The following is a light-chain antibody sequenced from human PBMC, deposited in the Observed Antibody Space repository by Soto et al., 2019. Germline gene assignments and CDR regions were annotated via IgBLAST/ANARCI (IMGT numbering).Light chain of an antibody. CDR2: DAS. V-gene: IGKV3-15*01. CDR3: QQYEDWPET. CDR1: QSVSSN. J-gene: IGKJ1*01. Sequence: EKVMTQSPATLSVSPGERATLSCRASQSVSSNLAWYQQKPGQAPRLLIYDASTRATGIPARFSGSGSGTEFTLNISSLQSEDLAVYYCQQYEDWPETFGQGTKVEIK.